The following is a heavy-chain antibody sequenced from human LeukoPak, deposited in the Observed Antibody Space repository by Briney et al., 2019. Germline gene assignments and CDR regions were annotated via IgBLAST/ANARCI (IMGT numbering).Heavy chain of an antibody. CDR3: ARLTDAFDI. D-gene: IGHD4/OR15-4a*01. V-gene: IGHV1-18*01. J-gene: IGHJ3*02. CDR2: INSYNGNT. CDR1: GYTFTSYG. Sequence: ASVKVSCKASGYTFTSYGISWVRQAPGQGLEWMGWINSYNGNTNYAQKLQGRVTMTTDTSTSTAYMELSRLRSDDTAVYYCARLTDAFDIWGQGTMVTVSS.